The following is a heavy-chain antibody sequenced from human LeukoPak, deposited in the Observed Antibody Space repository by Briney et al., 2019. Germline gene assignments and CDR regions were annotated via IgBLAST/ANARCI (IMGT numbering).Heavy chain of an antibody. V-gene: IGHV3-64*01. CDR2: ISSNGGST. CDR1: GGTFSSYA. D-gene: IGHD6-13*01. J-gene: IGHJ4*02. Sequence: SCKASGGTFSSYAMHWVRQAPGKGLGYVSAISSNGGSTYYANSVKGRFTISRDNSKNTLYLQMGSLRAEDMAVYYCARSSSWYYFDYWGQGTLVTVSS. CDR3: ARSSSWYYFDY.